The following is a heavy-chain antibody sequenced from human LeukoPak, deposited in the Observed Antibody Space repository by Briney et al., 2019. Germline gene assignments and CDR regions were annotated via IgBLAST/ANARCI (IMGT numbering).Heavy chain of an antibody. D-gene: IGHD6-19*01. CDR1: GYTFTGYY. Sequence: ASVKVSCKASGYTFTGYYMHWVRQAPGQGLEWMGWINPNSGGTNYAQKFQGRVTMTRDTSISTAYMELSRLRSDDTAVYYCARGQAVAGENWSDPWGQGTLVTVSS. CDR2: INPNSGGT. J-gene: IGHJ5*02. CDR3: ARGQAVAGENWSDP. V-gene: IGHV1-2*02.